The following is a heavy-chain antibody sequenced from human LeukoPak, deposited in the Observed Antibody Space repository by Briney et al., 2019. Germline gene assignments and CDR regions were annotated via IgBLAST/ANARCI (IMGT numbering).Heavy chain of an antibody. CDR1: GFTFSDAW. CDR3: TTDGSTTLSNTFDY. V-gene: IGHV3-15*01. CDR2: IKSRNRGETV. D-gene: IGHD1-26*01. Sequence: TGGSLGLSCAASGFTFSDAWMNWVRLAPGKGLEWVGRIKSRNRGETVDYAAPVKGRFTISRDDSKTTVYLQMNSLKTEDTAIYYCTTDGSTTLSNTFDYWGQGTLVTVSS. J-gene: IGHJ4*02.